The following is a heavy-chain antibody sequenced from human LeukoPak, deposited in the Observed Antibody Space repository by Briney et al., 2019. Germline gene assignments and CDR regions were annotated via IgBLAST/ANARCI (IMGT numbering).Heavy chain of an antibody. CDR2: MNPNSGDT. Sequence: ASVKVSCKASGYTFTSYYMHWVRQATGQGLEWMGWMNPNSGDTGYAQKFQGRVTMTRNTSISTAYMELSSLRSDDTAVYYCARGGVVVAASQFDYWGQGTLVTVSS. CDR1: GYTFTSYY. CDR3: ARGGVVVAASQFDY. D-gene: IGHD2-15*01. J-gene: IGHJ4*02. V-gene: IGHV1-8*02.